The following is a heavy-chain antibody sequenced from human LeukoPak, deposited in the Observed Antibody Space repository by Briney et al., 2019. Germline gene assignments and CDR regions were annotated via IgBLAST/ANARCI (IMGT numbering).Heavy chain of an antibody. D-gene: IGHD3-10*02. CDR3: AKSNVRGTWTTPFDY. V-gene: IGHV3-30*18. CDR2: ISYDGSNK. J-gene: IGHJ4*02. CDR1: VHSFCIYG. Sequence: PGGSLRLSCAPSVHSFCIYGVHCVPHAPGGGLEWVADISYDGSNKYYADSVKGLFTISRDNSKNTLYLQMNSLRAEDTAVYYCAKSNVRGTWTTPFDYWGQGTLVTVSS.